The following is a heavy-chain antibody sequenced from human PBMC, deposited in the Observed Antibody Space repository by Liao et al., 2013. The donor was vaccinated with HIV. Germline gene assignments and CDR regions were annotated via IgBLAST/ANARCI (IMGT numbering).Heavy chain of an antibody. CDR3: ARPHRRYCRGGGCQGAFDI. CDR1: DGSFNGYY. Sequence: QVQLQQWGAGLLKPSETLSLTCGVYDGSFNGYYWSWIRQTPGKGLEWIGEINHSGDFNCKPSLKSRVSLSVAASENQFSLKLTSVTAADTAVYYCARPHRRYCRGGGCQGAFDIWGPGTMVTVSS. CDR2: INHSGDF. J-gene: IGHJ3*02. V-gene: IGHV4-34*01. D-gene: IGHD2-15*01.